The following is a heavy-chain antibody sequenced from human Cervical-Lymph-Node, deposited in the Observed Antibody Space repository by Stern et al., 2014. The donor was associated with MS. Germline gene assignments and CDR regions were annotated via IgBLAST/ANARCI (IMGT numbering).Heavy chain of an antibody. CDR3: AHSMPNQYFDY. V-gene: IGHV2-5*02. D-gene: IGHD2-2*01. CDR1: GFSLDTTGVG. CDR2: IYWDDDA. Sequence: QVTLKESGPTLVKPTQTLTLTCTFSGFSLDTTGVGVGWIRQPPGQAREWLSLIYWDDDARYSPSLKSRLTNTKDTSKNQVVLTLTNMDPVDTATYYCAHSMPNQYFDYWGQGTLVTVSS. J-gene: IGHJ4*02.